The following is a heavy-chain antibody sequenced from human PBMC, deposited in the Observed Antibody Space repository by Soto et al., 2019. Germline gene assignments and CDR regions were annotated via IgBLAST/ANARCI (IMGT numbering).Heavy chain of an antibody. J-gene: IGHJ4*02. CDR3: AKDYGGKDGDY. D-gene: IGHD4-17*01. CDR2: IIPILGIA. V-gene: IGHV1-69*08. Sequence: QVQLVQSGAEVKKPGSSVKVSCKASGGTFSSYTISWVRQAPGQGLEWMGRIIPILGIANYAQKFQGRVTITSVKSTSTAYMELSSLRSEDTAVYYCAKDYGGKDGDYWGQGTLVTVSS. CDR1: GGTFSSYT.